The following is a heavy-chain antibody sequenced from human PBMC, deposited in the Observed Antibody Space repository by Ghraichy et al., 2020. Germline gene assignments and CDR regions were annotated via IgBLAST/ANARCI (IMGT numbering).Heavy chain of an antibody. D-gene: IGHD2-2*01. J-gene: IGHJ4*02. CDR3: ARGVDGVVVVPAAMGL. V-gene: IGHV3-30*04. CDR1: GFTFSSYA. Sequence: GGSLRLSCAASGFTFSSYAMHWVRKAPGKGLEWVAVISYDGSNKYYADSVKGRFTISRDNSKNTLYLQMNSLRAEDTAVYYCARGVDGVVVVPAAMGLWGQGTLVTVSS. CDR2: ISYDGSNK.